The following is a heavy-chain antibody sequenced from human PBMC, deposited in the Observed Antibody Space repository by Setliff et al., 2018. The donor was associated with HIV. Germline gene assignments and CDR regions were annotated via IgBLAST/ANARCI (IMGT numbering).Heavy chain of an antibody. CDR3: ARGGEAAQRGFDI. CDR2: VHYSGTF. D-gene: IGHD3-16*01. V-gene: IGHV4-59*08. Sequence: SETLSLTCTVSDGPINNYCWNWIRQSPGKGLEWIGFVHYSGTFSYNPSLNSRFTISIDTSKNQFPLKATSVTAEDTAVYYCARGGEAAQRGFDIWGQGIMVTVSS. J-gene: IGHJ3*02. CDR1: DGPINNYC.